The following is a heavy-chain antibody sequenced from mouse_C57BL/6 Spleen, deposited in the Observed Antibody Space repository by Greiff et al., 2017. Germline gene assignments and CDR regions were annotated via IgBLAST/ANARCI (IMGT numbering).Heavy chain of an antibody. CDR2: ISDGGSYT. D-gene: IGHD1-1*02. V-gene: IGHV5-4*01. Sequence: EVQGVESGGGLVKPGGSLKLSCAASGFTFSSYAMPWVRQTPEKRLEWVATISDGGSYTYYPDNVKGRITITRDNTNNNLYLQMSHLKSEDTAMYYCARDQSGGNFDCWGQGTTLTVSS. CDR3: ARDQSGGNFDC. J-gene: IGHJ2*01. CDR1: GFTFSSYA.